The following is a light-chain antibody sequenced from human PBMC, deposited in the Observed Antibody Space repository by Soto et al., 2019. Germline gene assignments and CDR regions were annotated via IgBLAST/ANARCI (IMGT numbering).Light chain of an antibody. J-gene: IGLJ2*01. V-gene: IGLV2-11*01. CDR2: DVT. Sequence: QSALTQPRSVSGSPGQSVTISCTGTSSDVGAYKYVSWYQQHPGKVPKLIIYDVTKRPSGVPDRFSGSKSGNTASLTISGLQAEDEADYYCCSYAGSYTVTFGGGTKLTVL. CDR1: SSDVGAYKY. CDR3: CSYAGSYTVT.